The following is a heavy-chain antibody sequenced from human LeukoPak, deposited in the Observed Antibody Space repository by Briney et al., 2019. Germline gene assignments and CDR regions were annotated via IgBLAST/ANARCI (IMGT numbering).Heavy chain of an antibody. V-gene: IGHV1-69*06. CDR1: GYTFIDYY. CDR3: ASSSSWYRSTPLTDAFDI. Sequence: SVKVSCKASGYTFIDYYIHWVRQAPGQGLEWMGGIIPIFGTANYAQKFQGRVTITADKSTSTAYMELSSLRSEDTAVYYCASSSSWYRSTPLTDAFDIWGQGTMVTVSS. D-gene: IGHD6-13*01. CDR2: IIPIFGTA. J-gene: IGHJ3*02.